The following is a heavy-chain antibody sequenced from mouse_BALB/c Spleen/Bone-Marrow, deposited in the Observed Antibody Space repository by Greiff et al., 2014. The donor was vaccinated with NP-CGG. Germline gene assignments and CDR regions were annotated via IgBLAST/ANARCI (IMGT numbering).Heavy chain of an antibody. CDR2: INPYNGAT. J-gene: IGHJ2*01. Sequence: EVQLVESGPELVKPGASVKISCKASGYSFTGYYMHWVKQSHVKSLEWIGRINPYNGATSYNQNFKDEASLTVDKSSSTAYMELHSLTSEDSAVYYCARGSDFDYWGQGTTLTVSS. CDR3: ARGSDFDY. V-gene: IGHV1-31*01. CDR1: GYSFTGYY.